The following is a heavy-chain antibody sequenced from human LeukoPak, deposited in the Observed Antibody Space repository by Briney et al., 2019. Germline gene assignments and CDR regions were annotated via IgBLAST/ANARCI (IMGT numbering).Heavy chain of an antibody. J-gene: IGHJ4*02. CDR1: GYTFTGYY. CDR3: ARGRGLRYFGWHLDY. D-gene: IGHD3-9*01. Sequence: GASVKVSCKASGYTFTGYYMHWVRQAPGQGLEWMGRINPNSGGTNYAQKFQGRVTMTRDTSISTAYMELSRLRSDDTAVYYCARGRGLRYFGWHLDYWGQGTLVTVSS. CDR2: INPNSGGT. V-gene: IGHV1-2*06.